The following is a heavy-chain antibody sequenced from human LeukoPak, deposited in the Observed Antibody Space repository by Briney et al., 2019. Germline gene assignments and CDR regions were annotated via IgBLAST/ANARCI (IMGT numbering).Heavy chain of an antibody. CDR2: IIPIFGTA. J-gene: IGHJ6*02. Sequence: SVKVSCKASGGTFISYAISWVRQAPGQGLEWMGGIIPIFGTANYAQKFQGRVTITADESTSTAYMELSSLRSEDTAVYYCARAGYCSSTSCYPDPVYYYYYGMDVWGQGTTVTVSS. V-gene: IGHV1-69*01. D-gene: IGHD2-2*01. CDR3: ARAGYCSSTSCYPDPVYYYYYGMDV. CDR1: GGTFISYA.